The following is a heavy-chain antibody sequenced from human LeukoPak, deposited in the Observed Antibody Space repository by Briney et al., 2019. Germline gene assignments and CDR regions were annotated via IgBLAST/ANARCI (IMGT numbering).Heavy chain of an antibody. V-gene: IGHV3-21*01. CDR3: AREGGYSYSWYFYL. CDR2: ISSSSSYI. CDR1: GFTFNSYS. D-gene: IGHD5-18*01. Sequence: PGGSLRLSCAVSGFTFNSYSMNWVRQAPGKGLEWVSSISSSSSYIYYADSVKGRFTISRDNAKNSLYLQMNSLRAEDTAVYYCAREGGYSYSWYFYLWGRSTLVTVSS. J-gene: IGHJ2*01.